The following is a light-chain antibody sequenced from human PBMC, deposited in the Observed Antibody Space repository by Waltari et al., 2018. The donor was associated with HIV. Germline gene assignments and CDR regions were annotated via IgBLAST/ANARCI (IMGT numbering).Light chain of an antibody. CDR2: EGS. Sequence: QSALTQPASVSGSPGQSITIPCTGPSSDVGRYNLVSWYQQHPGKAPKLMIYEGSKRPSGVSNRFSGSKSGNTASLTISGLQAEDEADYYCCSYAGSSTLEVFGGGTKLTVL. CDR3: CSYAGSSTLEV. J-gene: IGLJ2*01. CDR1: SSDVGRYNL. V-gene: IGLV2-23*01.